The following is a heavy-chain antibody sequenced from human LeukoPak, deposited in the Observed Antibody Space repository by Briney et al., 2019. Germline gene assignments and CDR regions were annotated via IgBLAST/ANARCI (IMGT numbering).Heavy chain of an antibody. J-gene: IGHJ4*02. V-gene: IGHV4-59*08. CDR2: CHYTGSS. CDR3: ARHDNRGYYSLHY. CDR1: GASISNYY. Sequence: SETLSLTCTVSGASISNYYWSWIRQPPGKGLEWIGFCHYTGSSNCNPSLKSRVTTSVDTSKSQFSLKLISVTAADTAVYYCARHDNRGYYSLHYWGQGALVTVSS. D-gene: IGHD3-22*01.